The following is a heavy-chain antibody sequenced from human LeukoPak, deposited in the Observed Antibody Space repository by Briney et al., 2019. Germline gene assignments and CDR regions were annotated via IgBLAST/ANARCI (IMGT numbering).Heavy chain of an antibody. CDR2: IYSGGST. Sequence: QPGGSLRLSCAASGFTVSSNYMSWVRQAPGKGLEWVSVIYSGGSTYYADSVKGRFTISRDNSKNTLYLQMNSLRAEDTAVYYCARSLKRELLRTYFDYWGQGTLVTVSS. V-gene: IGHV3-66*02. J-gene: IGHJ4*02. CDR3: ARSLKRELLRTYFDY. CDR1: GFTVSSNY. D-gene: IGHD1-26*01.